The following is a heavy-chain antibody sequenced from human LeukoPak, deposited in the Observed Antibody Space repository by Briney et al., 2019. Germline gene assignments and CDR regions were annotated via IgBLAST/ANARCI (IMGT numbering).Heavy chain of an antibody. CDR1: GGSISNYY. CDR3: ARLWDSSSSLDY. Sequence: SETLSLTCTVSGGSISNYYWSWIRQPAGKGLEWIGRIYSSGSTNYNPSLKSRVTISIDTSKNQVSLKLSSVTAADTAVYYCARLWDSSSSLDYWGQGTLVTVSS. CDR2: IYSSGST. J-gene: IGHJ4*02. D-gene: IGHD6-6*01. V-gene: IGHV4-4*07.